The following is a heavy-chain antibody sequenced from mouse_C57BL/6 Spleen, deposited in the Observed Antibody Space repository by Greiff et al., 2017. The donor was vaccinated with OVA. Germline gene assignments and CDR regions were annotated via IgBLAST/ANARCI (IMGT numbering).Heavy chain of an antibody. J-gene: IGHJ2*01. Sequence: EVKVVESGGGLVKPGGSLKLSCAASGFTFSSYAMSWVRQTPEKRLEWVATISAGGSYTYYPDNVKGRFTISRDNAKNNLYLQMSHLKSEDTAMYYCARETVGNIDYWGQGTTLTVSS. V-gene: IGHV5-4*01. CDR2: ISAGGSYT. CDR1: GFTFSSYA. D-gene: IGHD1-1*01. CDR3: ARETVGNIDY.